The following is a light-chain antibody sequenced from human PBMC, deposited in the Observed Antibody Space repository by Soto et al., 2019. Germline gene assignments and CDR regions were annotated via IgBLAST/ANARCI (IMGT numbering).Light chain of an antibody. Sequence: IVMTQSPATLSVSPGERATLSCRASQSVSSNLAWYQQKPGQAPRLLIYGASTRATGGPARFSGSGSGTECTLTISSLQSEDFAVYYCQQYNNWPLTFGGGTKVEIK. CDR2: GAS. CDR3: QQYNNWPLT. CDR1: QSVSSN. V-gene: IGKV3-15*01. J-gene: IGKJ4*01.